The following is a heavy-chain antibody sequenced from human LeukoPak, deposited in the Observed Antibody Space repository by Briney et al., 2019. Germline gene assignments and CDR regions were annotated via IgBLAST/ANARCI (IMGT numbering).Heavy chain of an antibody. Sequence: SETLSLTCTVSGGSISSSSYYWGWIRQPPGKGLEWIGSIYYSGSTYYNPSLKSRVTISVDTSKNQFSLKLSSVTAADTAVYYCARDLVVDTDLYFDYWGQGTLVSVSS. V-gene: IGHV4-39*07. D-gene: IGHD5-18*01. CDR2: IYYSGST. J-gene: IGHJ4*02. CDR1: GGSISSSSYY. CDR3: ARDLVVDTDLYFDY.